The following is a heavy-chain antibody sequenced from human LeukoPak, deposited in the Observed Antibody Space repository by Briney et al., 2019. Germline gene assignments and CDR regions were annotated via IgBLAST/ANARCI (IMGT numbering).Heavy chain of an antibody. J-gene: IGHJ4*02. V-gene: IGHV1-8*02. CDR1: GYTFTNYY. CDR2: MNPNSGNT. D-gene: IGHD5-24*01. CDR3: ARERDGYNSLRYFDY. Sequence: ASVKVSCKASGYTFTNYYMHWVRQAPGQGLEWMGWMNPNSGNTGYAQKFQGRVTMTRNTAISTAYMELSSLTSEDTAVYYCARERDGYNSLRYFDYWGQGTLVTVSS.